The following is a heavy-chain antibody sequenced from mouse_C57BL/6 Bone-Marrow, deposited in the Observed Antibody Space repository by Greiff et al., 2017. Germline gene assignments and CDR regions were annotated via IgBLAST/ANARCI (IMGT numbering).Heavy chain of an antibody. CDR2: INPSSGYT. D-gene: IGHD3-2*02. V-gene: IGHV1-7*01. CDR3: ARHEEGLRLRGYAMDY. J-gene: IGHJ4*01. CDR1: GYTFTSYW. Sequence: VQLQQSGAELAKPGASVKLSCKASGYTFTSYWMHWVKQRPGQGLEWIGYINPSSGYTKYNQKFKDKATLTADKSSSTVYMELSRLTSEDSAVYFCARHEEGLRLRGYAMDYWGQGTSVTVSS.